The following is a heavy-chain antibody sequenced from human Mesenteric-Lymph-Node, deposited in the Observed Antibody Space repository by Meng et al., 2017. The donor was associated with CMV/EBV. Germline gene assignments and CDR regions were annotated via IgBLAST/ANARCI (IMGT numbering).Heavy chain of an antibody. CDR1: GFTFSSFS. Sequence: GESLKISCAASGFTFSSFSMNWVRQAPGKGLEWVSYISSSSRTIYYADSVKGRFTISRDNAKNSLYLQMNSLRVEDTAVYYCARDSSWVGATLGRAFDIWGQGTMVTVSS. CDR2: ISSSSRTI. D-gene: IGHD1-26*01. J-gene: IGHJ3*02. CDR3: ARDSSWVGATLGRAFDI. V-gene: IGHV3-48*04.